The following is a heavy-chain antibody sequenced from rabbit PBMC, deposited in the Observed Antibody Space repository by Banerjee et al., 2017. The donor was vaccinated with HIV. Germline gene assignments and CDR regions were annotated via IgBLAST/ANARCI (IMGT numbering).Heavy chain of an antibody. J-gene: IGHJ4*01. CDR2: INAVTGEA. Sequence: QEQLVESRGGLVKPGGSLKLSCTASRFPFSDKAVMCWVRQAPGKGLEWIACINAVTGEAVYATWAKGRFTFSKTSSATVTLQMTSLTAADTATYFCARGVYSSGWGVDLGYFDLWGQGTLVTVS. CDR1: RFPFSDKAV. CDR3: ARGVYSSGWGVDLGYFDL. V-gene: IGHV1S45*01. D-gene: IGHD4-1*01.